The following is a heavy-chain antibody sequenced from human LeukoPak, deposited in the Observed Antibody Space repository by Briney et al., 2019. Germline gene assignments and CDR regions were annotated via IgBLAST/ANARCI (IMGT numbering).Heavy chain of an antibody. Sequence: PSETLSLTCTVSGGSTSSYYWSWIRQPPGKGLEWIGYIYYSGSTNYNPSLKSRVTISVDTSKNQFSLNLSSVTAADTAVYYCARGDGYNFYYWGQGTLVTVSS. CDR3: ARGDGYNFYY. CDR2: IYYSGST. V-gene: IGHV4-59*01. CDR1: GGSTSSYY. J-gene: IGHJ4*02. D-gene: IGHD5-24*01.